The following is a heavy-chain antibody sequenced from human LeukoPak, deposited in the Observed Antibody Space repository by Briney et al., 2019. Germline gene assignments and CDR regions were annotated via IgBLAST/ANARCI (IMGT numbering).Heavy chain of an antibody. Sequence: GGSLRLSCAASGFTFDDYATHWVRQAPGKGLEWVSLISGDGGSTYYADSVKGRFTISRDNSKNSLYLQMNSLRTEDTALYYCAKDITGRVLAYYYDSSGYYFSWGQGTLVTVSS. J-gene: IGHJ5*02. CDR1: GFTFDDYA. CDR2: ISGDGGST. CDR3: AKDITGRVLAYYYDSSGYYFS. V-gene: IGHV3-43*02. D-gene: IGHD3-22*01.